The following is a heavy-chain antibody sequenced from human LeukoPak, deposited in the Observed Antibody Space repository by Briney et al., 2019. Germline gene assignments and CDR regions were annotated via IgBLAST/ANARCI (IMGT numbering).Heavy chain of an antibody. D-gene: IGHD2-21*01. CDR2: IRRKANGGTT. CDR3: TRLGPNYSQGDN. Sequence: GGSLRLSCTASGFTFGDYAMNWFRQAPGKGLEWVGLIRRKANGGTTEYAASVRGRFTISRDDSKSIAYLQMNSLQTEDTAVYFCTRLGPNYSQGDNWGQGTLVTVSS. V-gene: IGHV3-49*03. J-gene: IGHJ4*02. CDR1: GFTFGDYA.